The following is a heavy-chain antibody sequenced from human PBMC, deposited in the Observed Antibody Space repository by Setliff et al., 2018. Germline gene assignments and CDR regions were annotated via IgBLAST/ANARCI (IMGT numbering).Heavy chain of an antibody. Sequence: PGGSLRLSCAAPGFTFSTYWMSWVRQAPGKGLEWVANINQYGSEKYYVDSVKGRFTISRDNAKKSLDLQMNSLRVDDAAVYYCARDSAYSSGWAFDYWGQGTLVTVSS. J-gene: IGHJ4*02. CDR3: ARDSAYSSGWAFDY. D-gene: IGHD6-19*01. CDR2: INQYGSEK. CDR1: GFTFSTYW. V-gene: IGHV3-7*01.